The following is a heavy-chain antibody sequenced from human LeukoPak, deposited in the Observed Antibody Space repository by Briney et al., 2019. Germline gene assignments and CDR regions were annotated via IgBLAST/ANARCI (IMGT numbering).Heavy chain of an antibody. CDR3: ARRHCSTTSCYYGWFDP. D-gene: IGHD2-2*01. Sequence: SVKVSCKASGYTFTNYFMHWVRQAPGQGLEWMGGIIPILDTATYAQKFQGRVTITADESTSTAYMELSSLRSEDTAVYYCARRHCSTTSCYYGWFDPWGQGTLVTVSS. J-gene: IGHJ5*02. CDR2: IIPILDTA. CDR1: GYTFTNYF. V-gene: IGHV1-69*13.